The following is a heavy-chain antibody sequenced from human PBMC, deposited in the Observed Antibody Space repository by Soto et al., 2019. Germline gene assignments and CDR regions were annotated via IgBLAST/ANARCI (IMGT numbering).Heavy chain of an antibody. CDR2: INPNSGGT. CDR1: GYTFTCYY. Sequence: ASAKVSCKASGYTFTCYYMHWVRQAPGQGLEWMGWINPNSGGTNYAQKFQGRVTMTRDTSISTAYMELSRLRSDDTAVYYCARERKAARRNWFEPWGQGTLVTVSS. V-gene: IGHV1-2*02. J-gene: IGHJ5*02. D-gene: IGHD6-6*01. CDR3: ARERKAARRNWFEP.